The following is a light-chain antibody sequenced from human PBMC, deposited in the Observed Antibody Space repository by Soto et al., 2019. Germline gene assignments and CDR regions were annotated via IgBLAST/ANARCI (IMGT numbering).Light chain of an antibody. J-gene: IGKJ1*01. Sequence: EVVMTQSPATLSLSTGERATLSCRASQTIDNTLAWYQRKPGQAPRLLIYDASTRATGVPARFSGSGSGTDFTLTISSLQSEDFATYYWQQYNGYSRPFGQGTKVDI. CDR2: DAS. CDR1: QTIDNT. V-gene: IGKV3-15*01. CDR3: QQYNGYSRP.